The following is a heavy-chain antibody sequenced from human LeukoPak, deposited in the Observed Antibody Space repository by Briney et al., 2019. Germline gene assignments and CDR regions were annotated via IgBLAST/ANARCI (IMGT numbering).Heavy chain of an antibody. D-gene: IGHD1-1*01. V-gene: IGHV4-59*01. CDR2: IYYSGST. Sequence: SETLSLTCTVSGGSISSYYWSWIRQPPGKGLEWIGYIYYSGSTNYNPSLKSRVTISVDTSKNQFSLKLSSVTAADTAVYYCARDPLYNWNDGYYYYGMDVWGQGTTVTVSS. CDR1: GGSISSYY. J-gene: IGHJ6*02. CDR3: ARDPLYNWNDGYYYYGMDV.